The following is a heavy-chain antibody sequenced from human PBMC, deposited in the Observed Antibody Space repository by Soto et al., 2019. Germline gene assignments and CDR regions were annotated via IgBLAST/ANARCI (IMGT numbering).Heavy chain of an antibody. J-gene: IGHJ6*02. CDR3: ARDLGRPPRTIVRSGMDV. V-gene: IGHV3-30*04. CDR1: GFTFSSYA. Sequence: GGSLRLSCAASGFTFSSYAMHWVRQAPGKGLEWVAVISYDGSNKYYADSVKGRFTISRDNSKNTLYLQMNSLRAEDTAVYYCARDLGRPPRTIVRSGMDVWGQGTTVTVSS. CDR2: ISYDGSNK. D-gene: IGHD1-26*01.